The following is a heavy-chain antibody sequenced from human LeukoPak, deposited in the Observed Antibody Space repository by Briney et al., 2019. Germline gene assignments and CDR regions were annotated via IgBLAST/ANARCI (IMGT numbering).Heavy chain of an antibody. CDR1: GFVFSSYE. CDR2: ISSSGSTI. CDR3: AREYSPDYFDY. D-gene: IGHD2-21*01. V-gene: IGHV3-48*03. Sequence: GGSLRLSCAASGFVFSSYEMNWVRQAPGKGLEWVSFISSSGSTIYYADSVKGRFTISRDNAENSLYLQMNSLRAEDTAVYYCAREYSPDYFDYWGQGTLVTVSS. J-gene: IGHJ4*02.